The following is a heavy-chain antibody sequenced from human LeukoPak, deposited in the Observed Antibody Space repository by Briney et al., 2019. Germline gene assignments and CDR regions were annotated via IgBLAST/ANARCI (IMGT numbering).Heavy chain of an antibody. CDR2: ISYDGSNK. CDR1: GFTFSSYG. V-gene: IGHV3-30*18. Sequence: GGSLRLSCAASGFTFSSYGMHWVRQAPGKGLEWVAVISYDGSNKYYADSVKGRFTISRDNSKNTLYLQMNSLRAEDTAVYYCAKGSHYYDSSGYYRGDYGMDVWGQGTTVTVSS. J-gene: IGHJ6*02. D-gene: IGHD3-22*01. CDR3: AKGSHYYDSSGYYRGDYGMDV.